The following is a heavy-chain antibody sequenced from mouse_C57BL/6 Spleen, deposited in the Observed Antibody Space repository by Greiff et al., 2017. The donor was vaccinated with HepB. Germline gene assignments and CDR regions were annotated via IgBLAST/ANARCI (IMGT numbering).Heavy chain of an antibody. D-gene: IGHD1-1*01. J-gene: IGHJ1*03. CDR3: AREGSREGYFDV. V-gene: IGHV1-80*01. Sequence: VQLQESGAELVKPGASVKISCKASGYAFSSYWMNWVKQRPGKGLEWIGQIYPGDGDTNYNGKFKGKATLTADKSSSTAYMQLSSLTSEDSAVYFCAREGSREGYFDVWGTGTTVTVSS. CDR2: IYPGDGDT. CDR1: GYAFSSYW.